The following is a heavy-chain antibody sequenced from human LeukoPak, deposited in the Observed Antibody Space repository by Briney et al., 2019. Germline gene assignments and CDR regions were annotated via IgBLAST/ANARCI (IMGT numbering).Heavy chain of an antibody. CDR2: IYYSGST. D-gene: IGHD3-10*01. J-gene: IGHJ4*02. V-gene: IGHV4-31*03. CDR3: SGTMVRGVIISFDY. Sequence: SQTLSFTCTVSGGSISSGGYYWSWIRQHPGKGLEWIGYIYYSGSTYYTPSLKSRVTISVDTSKNQFSLKLSSVTAADTAVYYCSGTMVRGVIISFDYWGQGTLVTVSS. CDR1: GGSISSGGYY.